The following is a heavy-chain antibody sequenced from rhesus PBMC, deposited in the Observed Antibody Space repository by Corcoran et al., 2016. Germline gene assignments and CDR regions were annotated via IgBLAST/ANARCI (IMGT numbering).Heavy chain of an antibody. V-gene: IGHV3-136*01. J-gene: IGHJ4*01. CDR3: TRDRWGGSFDY. CDR1: GFTFSSYD. Sequence: EVQLVESGGGLVQPGGSLRLSCAASGFTFSSYDMSWVPQAPGKWLEWVSYISYPGKTIYYADSVTGRFPISRDNAKISLSLQMSSLRAEDTAVYYCTRDRWGGSFDYWGQGVLVTVSS. D-gene: IGHD6-25*01. CDR2: ISYPGKTI.